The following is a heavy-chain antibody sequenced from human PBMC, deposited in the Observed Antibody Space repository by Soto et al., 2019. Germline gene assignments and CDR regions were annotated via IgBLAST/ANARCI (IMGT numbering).Heavy chain of an antibody. J-gene: IGHJ4*02. V-gene: IGHV3-66*01. CDR2: IYSGGGT. D-gene: IGHD7-27*01. CDR1: GFTISNNY. Sequence: EVQLVESGGGLVQPGGSLRLSCAASGFTISNNYMNWVRQAPGKGLEWVSLIYSGGGTYYADSVKGRFTISRDSSKNTLYLQMNSLGVEDTAVYYCARDSNGGGNWGQGTLVTVSS. CDR3: ARDSNGGGN.